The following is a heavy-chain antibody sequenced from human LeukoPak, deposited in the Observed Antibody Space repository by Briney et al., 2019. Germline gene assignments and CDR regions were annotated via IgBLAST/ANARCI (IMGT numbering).Heavy chain of an antibody. CDR2: INAGNGNT. D-gene: IGHD4-17*01. V-gene: IGHV1-3*01. J-gene: IGHJ6*02. Sequence: ASVKVSCKASGYTFTSYAMHWVRQAPGQRLEWMGWINAGNGNTKYSQKFQGRVTITRDTSASTAYMELSSLRSEDTAVYYCARVGDYGDSYNSLNYYYGMDVWGQGTTVTVSS. CDR1: GYTFTSYA. CDR3: ARVGDYGDSYNSLNYYYGMDV.